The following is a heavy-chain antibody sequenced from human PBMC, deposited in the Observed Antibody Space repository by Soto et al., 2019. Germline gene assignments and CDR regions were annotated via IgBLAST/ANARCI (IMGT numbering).Heavy chain of an antibody. D-gene: IGHD5-18*01. V-gene: IGHV3-23*01. CDR3: AKDGPISYSYGRHDY. CDR1: GFTFSSYA. CDR2: ISGSGGST. Sequence: GGSPRLSCAASGFTFSSYAMSWVRQAPGKGLEWVSAISGSGGSTYYADSVKGRFTISRDNSKNTLYLQMNSLRAEDTAVYYCAKDGPISYSYGRHDYWGQGTLVTVSS. J-gene: IGHJ4*02.